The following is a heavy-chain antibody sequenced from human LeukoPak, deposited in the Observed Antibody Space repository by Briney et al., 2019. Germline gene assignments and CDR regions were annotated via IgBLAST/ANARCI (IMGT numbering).Heavy chain of an antibody. J-gene: IGHJ4*02. D-gene: IGHD3-10*01. CDR2: IYSGGST. Sequence: TGGSLRLSCAASGFTVSSNYMSWVCQAPGKGLEWVSVIYSGGSTYYADSVKGRFTISRDNSKNTLYLQMNSLRAEDTAVYYCASFTMVRGVIRELRDYWGQGTLVTVSS. CDR3: ASFTMVRGVIRELRDY. CDR1: GFTVSSNY. V-gene: IGHV3-53*01.